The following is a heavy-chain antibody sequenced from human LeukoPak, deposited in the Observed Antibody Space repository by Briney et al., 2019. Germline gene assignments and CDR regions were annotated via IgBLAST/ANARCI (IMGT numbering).Heavy chain of an antibody. V-gene: IGHV1-69*04. CDR1: GGIFSSYA. CDR3: ARDQPQKVDIYQIAAQGFNAFDI. J-gene: IGHJ3*02. Sequence: SVKVSCKASGGIFSSYAISWVRQAPGQGLEWMGRIIPILGIANYAQKFQGRVTITADKSTSTAYMELSSLRSEDTAVYYCARDQPQKVDIYQIAAQGFNAFDIWGQGTMVTVSS. D-gene: IGHD6-13*01. CDR2: IIPILGIA.